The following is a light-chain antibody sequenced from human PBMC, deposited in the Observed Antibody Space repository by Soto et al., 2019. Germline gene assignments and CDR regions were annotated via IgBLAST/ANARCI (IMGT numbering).Light chain of an antibody. V-gene: IGLV1-40*01. CDR1: SSNIGAGHD. CDR3: QSYDSGLRGYV. J-gene: IGLJ1*01. Sequence: QSVLTQPPSVSGAPGQRVTISCTGSSSNIGAGHDVHWYQHLPGTAPKLLIYGNNNRPSGVPDRFFGSKSGTSASLAITGLQAEDEADYYCQSYDSGLRGYVFGTGTKLT. CDR2: GNN.